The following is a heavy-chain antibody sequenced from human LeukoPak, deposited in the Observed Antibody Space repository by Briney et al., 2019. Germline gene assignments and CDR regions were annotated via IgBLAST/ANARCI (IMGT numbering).Heavy chain of an antibody. CDR2: IRYDGSDK. V-gene: IGHV3-30*02. J-gene: IGHJ4*02. CDR1: GFTFSNYG. CDR3: AKTASGGSCYLDY. D-gene: IGHD2-15*01. Sequence: GGSLRLSCAASGFTFSNYGMHWVRQAPGKGLEWVAFIRYDGSDKFYADSVKGRFTISRDHSKNTLYLQMNSLRAEDTAVYYCAKTASGGSCYLDYWGQGTLVTVSS.